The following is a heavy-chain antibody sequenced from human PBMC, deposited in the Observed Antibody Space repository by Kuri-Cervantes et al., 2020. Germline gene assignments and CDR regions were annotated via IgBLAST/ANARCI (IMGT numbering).Heavy chain of an antibody. Sequence: GGSLRLSCAASGFTFSSYGMHWVRQAPGEGLEWVAVISYDGSNKYYADSVKGRFTISRDNSKNTLYLQMNSLRAEDTALYFCAKDLRSSSLRGGAFDIWGQGTMVTVSS. CDR1: GFTFSSYG. CDR3: AKDLRSSSLRGGAFDI. D-gene: IGHD6-6*01. CDR2: ISYDGSNK. V-gene: IGHV3-30*18. J-gene: IGHJ3*02.